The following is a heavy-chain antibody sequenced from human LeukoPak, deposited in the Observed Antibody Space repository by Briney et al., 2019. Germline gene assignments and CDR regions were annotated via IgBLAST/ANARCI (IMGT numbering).Heavy chain of an antibody. V-gene: IGHV4-59*01. Sequence: SETLSLTCTVSGGSISSYYWSWIRQPPGKGLGWIGYIYYSGSTNYNPSLKSRVTISVDTSKNQFSLKLSSVTAADTAVYYCARVEYSSHIDYWGQGTLVTVSS. D-gene: IGHD6-6*01. CDR2: IYYSGST. CDR1: GGSISSYY. CDR3: ARVEYSSHIDY. J-gene: IGHJ4*02.